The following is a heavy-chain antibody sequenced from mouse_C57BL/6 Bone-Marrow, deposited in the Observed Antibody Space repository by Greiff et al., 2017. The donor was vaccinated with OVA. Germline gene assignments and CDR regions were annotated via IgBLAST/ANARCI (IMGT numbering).Heavy chain of an antibody. CDR2: ISYSGST. CDR3: ARSRMLGGDMDY. CDR1: GYSITSDY. V-gene: IGHV3-8*01. J-gene: IGHJ4*01. Sequence: VQLKQSGPGLAKPSQTLSLTCSVTGYSITSDYWNWIRKFPGHKLEYMGYISYSGSTYYNPSLNSRISITRDTSKNQYYLQLNSVTTEATATYYCARSRMLGGDMDYWGQGTTVTVSS. D-gene: IGHD3-1*01.